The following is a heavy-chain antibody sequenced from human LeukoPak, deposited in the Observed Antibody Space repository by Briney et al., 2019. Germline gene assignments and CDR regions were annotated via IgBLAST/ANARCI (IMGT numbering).Heavy chain of an antibody. Sequence: SETLSLTCTVSSGSISSGGYYWSWIRQHPGKGLEWIGYISYSGSTYYNPSLKSRLTISVDTSKNQFSLKLSSVTAADTAIYYCARIGYCSSISCYHNWFDPWGQGTLVTVSS. CDR1: SGSISSGGYY. J-gene: IGHJ5*02. CDR3: ARIGYCSSISCYHNWFDP. D-gene: IGHD2-2*01. V-gene: IGHV4-31*03. CDR2: ISYSGST.